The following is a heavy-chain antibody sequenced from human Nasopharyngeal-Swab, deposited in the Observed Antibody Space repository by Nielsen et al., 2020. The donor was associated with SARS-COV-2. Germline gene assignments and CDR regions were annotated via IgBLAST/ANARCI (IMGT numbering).Heavy chain of an antibody. V-gene: IGHV5-51*01. CDR3: ARRPIGIAVGGDY. CDR2: IYPGDSDT. D-gene: IGHD6-19*01. J-gene: IGHJ4*02. Sequence: KVSCKGSGYSFTSYWIGWVRQMPGKGLEWMGIIYPGDSDTRYSPSFQGQVTISADKSISTAYLQWSSLKASDTAMYYCARRPIGIAVGGDYWGQGTLVTVSS. CDR1: GYSFTSYW.